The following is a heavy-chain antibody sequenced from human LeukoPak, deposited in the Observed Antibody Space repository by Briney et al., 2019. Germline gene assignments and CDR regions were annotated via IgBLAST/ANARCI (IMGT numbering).Heavy chain of an antibody. Sequence: GGSPRLSCAASGFTFSSYGMHWVRQAPGKGLEWVAVISYDGSNKYYADSVKGRFTISRDNSKKTLYLQMNSLRAEDTAVYYCARDRGGSTLYFDYWGQGTLVTVSS. CDR3: ARDRGGSTLYFDY. V-gene: IGHV3-30*19. CDR2: ISYDGSNK. D-gene: IGHD2-15*01. J-gene: IGHJ4*02. CDR1: GFTFSSYG.